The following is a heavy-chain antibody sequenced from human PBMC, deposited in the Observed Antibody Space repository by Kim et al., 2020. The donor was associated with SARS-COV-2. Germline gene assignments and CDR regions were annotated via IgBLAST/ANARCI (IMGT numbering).Heavy chain of an antibody. J-gene: IGHJ6*02. Sequence: GGSLRLSCAASGFTFSSYGMHWVRQAPGKGLEWVAVIWYDGSNKYYADSVKGRFTISRDNSKNTLYLQMNSLRAEDTAVYYCAKDRYYGSETLDVWGQGTTVTVSS. CDR3: AKDRYYGSETLDV. CDR1: GFTFSSYG. V-gene: IGHV3-33*06. D-gene: IGHD3-10*01. CDR2: IWYDGSNK.